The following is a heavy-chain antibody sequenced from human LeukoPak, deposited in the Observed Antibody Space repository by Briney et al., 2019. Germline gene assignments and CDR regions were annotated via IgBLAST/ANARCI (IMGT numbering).Heavy chain of an antibody. CDR3: AREYLGVVPAAKLGYAFDI. V-gene: IGHV4-38-2*02. CDR2: IYHSGST. CDR1: GYSIRSGYY. J-gene: IGHJ3*02. Sequence: PSETLSLTCTVSGYSIRSGYYWGWIRQPPGKGLEWIGSIYHSGSTYYNPSLKSRVTISVDTSKNQFSLKLSSVTAADTAVYYCAREYLGVVPAAKLGYAFDIWGQGTMVTVSS. D-gene: IGHD2-2*01.